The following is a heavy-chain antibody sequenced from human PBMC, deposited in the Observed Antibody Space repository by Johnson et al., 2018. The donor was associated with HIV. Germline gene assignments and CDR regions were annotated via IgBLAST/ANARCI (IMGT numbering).Heavy chain of an antibody. CDR2: ISYDGSNK. CDR1: GFTFSSYA. CDR3: AREQCWYDYVWVSPRAAAFDI. J-gene: IGHJ3*02. V-gene: IGHV3-30-3*01. Sequence: QVQLVESGGGVVQPGRSLRLSCAASGFTFSSYAMHWVRQAPGKGLEWVAVISYDGSNKYYAESVKGRFTISRDNSKNTLYLQMKSLRAEDTAGYYCAREQCWYDYVWVSPRAAAFDIWGQGTMVTVSS. D-gene: IGHD3-16*01.